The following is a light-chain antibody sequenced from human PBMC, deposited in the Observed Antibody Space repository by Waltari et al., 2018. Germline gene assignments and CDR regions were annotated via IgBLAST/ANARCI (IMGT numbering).Light chain of an antibody. V-gene: IGLV2-14*03. CDR2: DVS. Sequence: QSALTQPASVSGSPGQSITISCTGPSSDVGGYNYVSWYQQHPGKAPKLMIYDVSNRPSGVSNRFSGSESGNTASLTISGLQAEDEADYYCSSYTSSSTLVVFGGGTKLTVL. CDR1: SSDVGGYNY. J-gene: IGLJ2*01. CDR3: SSYTSSSTLVV.